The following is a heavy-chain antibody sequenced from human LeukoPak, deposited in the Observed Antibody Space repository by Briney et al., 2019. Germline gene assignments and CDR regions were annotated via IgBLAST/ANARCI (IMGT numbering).Heavy chain of an antibody. CDR2: INPNSRGT. D-gene: IGHD6-19*01. J-gene: IGHJ3*02. CDR3: ARDLDSSGWEGAFDI. Sequence: ASVKVSCKASVYTFTCYYMHWVRQAPGQGLEWMGWINPNSRGTNYAQKFQGRVTMTRDASISAAYMELSRLRSDDTAVYYCARDLDSSGWEGAFDIWGQGTMVTVSS. CDR1: VYTFTCYY. V-gene: IGHV1-2*02.